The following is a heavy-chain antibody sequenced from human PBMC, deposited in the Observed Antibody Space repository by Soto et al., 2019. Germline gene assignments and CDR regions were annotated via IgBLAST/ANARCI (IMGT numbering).Heavy chain of an antibody. J-gene: IGHJ5*02. V-gene: IGHV1-3*01. CDR3: AGDNTYYYDSSGYLHWFDP. Sequence: QVQLVQSGAEVKKPGASVKVSCKASGYTFTSYAMHWVRQAPGQRLEWMGWINAGNGNTKYSQKFQGRVTITRDTSASTAYMELSSLRSEDTAVYYCAGDNTYYYDSSGYLHWFDPWGKGTLVTVSS. CDR2: INAGNGNT. D-gene: IGHD3-22*01. CDR1: GYTFTSYA.